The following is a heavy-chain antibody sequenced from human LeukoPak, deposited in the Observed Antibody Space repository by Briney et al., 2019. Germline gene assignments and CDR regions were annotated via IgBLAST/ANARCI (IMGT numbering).Heavy chain of an antibody. CDR2: IYYSGST. J-gene: IGHJ4*02. CDR1: GGSISSYY. Sequence: SETLSLTCTVSGGSISSYYWSWIRQPPGKGLEWIGYIYYSGSTNYNPTLKSRVTISVDTSKNQFSLKLSSVTAADTAVYYCARDRGAVAAFDYWGQGTLVTVSS. D-gene: IGHD6-19*01. V-gene: IGHV4-59*01. CDR3: ARDRGAVAAFDY.